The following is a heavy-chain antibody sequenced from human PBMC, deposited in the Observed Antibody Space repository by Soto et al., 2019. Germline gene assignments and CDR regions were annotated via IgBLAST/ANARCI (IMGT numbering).Heavy chain of an antibody. D-gene: IGHD3-10*01. V-gene: IGHV3-23*01. CDR2: ISRTGDA. Sequence: GGSLRLSCAASGFIFTNYAMSWVRQAPGKGLEWVSSISRTGDAHYADSVKGRFTISRDDSKNTLYLQLNCLRAEDTAVYNCAKNYFMDVWGKGTTVTVSS. CDR3: AKNYFMDV. J-gene: IGHJ6*03. CDR1: GFIFTNYA.